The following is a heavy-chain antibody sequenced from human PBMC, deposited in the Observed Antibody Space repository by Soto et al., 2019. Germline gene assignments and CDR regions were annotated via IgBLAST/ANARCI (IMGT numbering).Heavy chain of an antibody. V-gene: IGHV4-39*01. CDR1: GGSILDSTYY. Sequence: SETLSLTCTVSGGSILDSTYYWAWIRQSPGKGLEWIGTIFYSGGTFYTPSLKSRVTMSVDTSNNQFSLKLSSVTAADTAVYYCARQASGYYYGWFDPWGQGTLVTVSS. CDR3: ARQASGYYYGWFDP. J-gene: IGHJ5*02. CDR2: IFYSGGT. D-gene: IGHD3-22*01.